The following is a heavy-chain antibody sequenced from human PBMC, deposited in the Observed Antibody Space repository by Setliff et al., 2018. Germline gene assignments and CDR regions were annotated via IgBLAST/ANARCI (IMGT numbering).Heavy chain of an antibody. Sequence: ASVKVSCKASGYTFTAYFIHWVRQAPGQGLEWMGWIDPQNGDTELAQDFEGWVTMTRETSLSTAYLEVTRVRSVDTAMFYCARSRKRSQFGLAGDAFDVWGQGTMVTVSS. CDR2: IDPQNGDT. D-gene: IGHD3-16*01. V-gene: IGHV1-2*04. CDR3: ARSRKRSQFGLAGDAFDV. J-gene: IGHJ3*01. CDR1: GYTFTAYF.